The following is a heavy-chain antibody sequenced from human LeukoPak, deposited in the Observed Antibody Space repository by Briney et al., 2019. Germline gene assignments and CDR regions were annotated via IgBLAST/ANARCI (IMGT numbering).Heavy chain of an antibody. D-gene: IGHD3-10*01. CDR1: GFTFSGYG. V-gene: IGHV3-30*18. CDR2: ISDDGSKK. J-gene: IGHJ4*02. CDR3: AKQARRAYYYGSGTYAGSHYFDY. Sequence: GGSLRLSCAASGFTFSGYGMYWVRQAPGKGLEWVALISDDGSKKSYADSVKGRFTISRDSSKNTLYLQMNSLRSEDTAVYYCAKQARRAYYYGSGTYAGSHYFDYWGQGTLVTVS.